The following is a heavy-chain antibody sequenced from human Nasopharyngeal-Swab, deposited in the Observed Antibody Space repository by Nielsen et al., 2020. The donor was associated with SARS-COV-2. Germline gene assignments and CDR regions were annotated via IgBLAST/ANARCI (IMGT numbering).Heavy chain of an antibody. J-gene: IGHJ3*02. V-gene: IGHV3-23*01. CDR1: EFTFSSYA. CDR2: ISGSGTT. CDR3: AKGDTNGANDAFDI. D-gene: IGHD2-8*01. Sequence: GGSLRLSCAASEFTFSSYAMSWVRQAPGKGLEWVSAISGSGTTYYTDSVKGRFTISRDNSKNTLYLQMNSLRAEDTAVYYCAKGDTNGANDAFDIWGQGTMVTVSS.